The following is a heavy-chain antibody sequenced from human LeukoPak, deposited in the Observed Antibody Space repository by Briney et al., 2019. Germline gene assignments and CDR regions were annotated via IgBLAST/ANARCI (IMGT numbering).Heavy chain of an antibody. CDR3: ARVRSGWYPYFDY. D-gene: IGHD6-19*01. CDR1: GFTFSSYS. Sequence: GGSLRLSCAASGFTFSSYSMNWVRQAPGKGLEWVSSISSSSSYIYYADSVKGRFTISRDNAKNSLYLQMNSLRAEDTAVYYCARVRSGWYPYFDYWGQGTLVTVSS. CDR2: ISSSSSYI. V-gene: IGHV3-21*01. J-gene: IGHJ4*02.